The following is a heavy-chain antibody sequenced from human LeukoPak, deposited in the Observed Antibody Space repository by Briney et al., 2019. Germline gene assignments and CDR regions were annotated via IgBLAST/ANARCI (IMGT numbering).Heavy chain of an antibody. V-gene: IGHV4-31*03. Sequence: SQTLSLTCTVSGGSISSGGYYWSWIRQHPGKGLEWIGYIYYSGSTYYNPSLKSRVTISVDTSKNQFSLKLSSVTAADTAVYYCARAPFPPNYYYGMDVWGQGTTVTVSS. CDR3: ARAPFPPNYYYGMDV. CDR2: IYYSGST. J-gene: IGHJ6*02. CDR1: GGSISSGGYY.